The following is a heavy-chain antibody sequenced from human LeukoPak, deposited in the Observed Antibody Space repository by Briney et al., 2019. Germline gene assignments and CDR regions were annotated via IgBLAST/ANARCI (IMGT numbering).Heavy chain of an antibody. CDR2: ISTSSTYI. CDR3: ARDASGSSIGLIDF. CDR1: EFTLRSYS. D-gene: IGHD1-26*01. Sequence: PGGSLRLSCAASEFTLRSYSMHWVRQAPGKGLEWVSYISTSSTYIYYADSVKGRFTISRDNAKNSLYLHMNSLRAEDTAVYYCARDASGSSIGLIDFWGKGTLVTVSS. J-gene: IGHJ4*02. V-gene: IGHV3-21*01.